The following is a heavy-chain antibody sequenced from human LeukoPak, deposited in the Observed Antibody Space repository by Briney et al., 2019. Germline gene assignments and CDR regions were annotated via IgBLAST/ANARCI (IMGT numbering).Heavy chain of an antibody. CDR2: ISGSGGST. D-gene: IGHD6-13*01. J-gene: IGHJ6*03. V-gene: IGHV3-23*01. Sequence: GGSLRLSCAASGFTFSSYGMSWVRQAPGKGLEWVSAISGSGGSTYNADSVKGRFTISRDNAKNSLYLQMNSLRAEDTAVYYCARSSSSWYRVGYYYYYMDVWGKGTTVTVSS. CDR1: GFTFSSYG. CDR3: ARSSSSWYRVGYYYYYMDV.